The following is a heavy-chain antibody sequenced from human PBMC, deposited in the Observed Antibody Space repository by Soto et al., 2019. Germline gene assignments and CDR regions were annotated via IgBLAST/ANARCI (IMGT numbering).Heavy chain of an antibody. CDR1: GGSISSYY. D-gene: IGHD3-22*01. CDR2: IYYSGST. CDR3: AKYYYDSSGYYYDY. V-gene: IGHV4-59*01. J-gene: IGHJ4*02. Sequence: SETLSLTCTVSGGSISSYYWSWIRQPPGKGLEWIGYIYYSGSTNYNPSLKSRVTISVDTSKNQFSLKLSSVTAADTAVYYCAKYYYDSSGYYYDYWGQGTLVTVSS.